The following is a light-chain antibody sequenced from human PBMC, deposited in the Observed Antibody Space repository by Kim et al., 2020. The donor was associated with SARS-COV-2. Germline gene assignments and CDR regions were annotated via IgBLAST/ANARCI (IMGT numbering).Light chain of an antibody. V-gene: IGKV3-15*01. J-gene: IGKJ2*01. CDR3: QQYKNWPL. CDR2: DAS. Sequence: LSVSPGESATLSCRARQSVGSNLAWYQQKPGQAPRLLMYDASTRAPGIPARFSGSGSGTEFTLTISSLQSEDFAVYYCQQYKNWPLFGQGTKLEIK. CDR1: QSVGSN.